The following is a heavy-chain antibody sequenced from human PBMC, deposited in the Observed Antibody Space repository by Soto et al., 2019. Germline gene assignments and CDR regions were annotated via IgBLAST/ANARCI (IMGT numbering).Heavy chain of an antibody. CDR3: GRVGDYNFWSGPDY. D-gene: IGHD3-3*01. Sequence: GGSLRLSCSASGFSFSDYYMTWVRQAPGKGLEWVARTRNKANRYTTEYAASVKGRFTISRDDSKNSLYLQMSSLQTEDTAVYYCGRVGDYNFWSGPDYWGQGTLVTVSS. V-gene: IGHV3-72*01. J-gene: IGHJ4*02. CDR2: TRNKANRYTT. CDR1: GFSFSDYY.